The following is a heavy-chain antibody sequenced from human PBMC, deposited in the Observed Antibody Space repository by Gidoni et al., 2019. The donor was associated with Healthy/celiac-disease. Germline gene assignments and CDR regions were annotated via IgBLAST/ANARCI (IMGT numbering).Heavy chain of an antibody. D-gene: IGHD2-2*01. V-gene: IGHV1-69*01. CDR3: ARRRVVVVPAASLYYYYYYYMDV. J-gene: IGHJ6*03. CDR2: IIPIFGTA. CDR1: GGTFSSYA. Sequence: QVQLVQSGAEVKKPGSSVKVSCKASGGTFSSYAISWVRQAPGQGLEWMGGIIPIFGTANYAQKFQGRVTITADESTSTAYMELSSLRSEDTAVYYCARRRVVVVPAASLYYYYYYYMDVWGKGTTVTVSS.